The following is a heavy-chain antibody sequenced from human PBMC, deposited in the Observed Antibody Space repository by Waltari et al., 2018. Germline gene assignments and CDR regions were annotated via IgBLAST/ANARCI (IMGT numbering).Heavy chain of an antibody. CDR3: ARGGGGDWEWFDP. CDR2: IYYTGRT. CDR1: GGSISGFY. V-gene: IGHV4-59*01. J-gene: IGHJ5*02. Sequence: VQLQESGPSLLKPSETLSLICTVSGGSISGFYWSWVRQPPGNGLDWIGYIYYTGRTNFNPSLKRRVTMSVDTSKNQFSLKLSSVTAADTAFYYCARGGGGDWEWFDPWGQGTLVTVSS. D-gene: IGHD2-21*02.